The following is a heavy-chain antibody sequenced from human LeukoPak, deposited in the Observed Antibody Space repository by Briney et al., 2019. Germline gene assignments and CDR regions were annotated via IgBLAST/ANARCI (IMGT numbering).Heavy chain of an antibody. Sequence: GGSLRLSCAASGFTFSSYAMHWVRQAPGKGLEWVAVISYDGSNKYYADSVKGRFTISRDNSKNTLYLQMNSLRAEDTAVYYCARLEEGVVISYAFDIWGQGTMVTVSS. J-gene: IGHJ3*02. D-gene: IGHD3-3*01. CDR3: ARLEEGVVISYAFDI. CDR2: ISYDGSNK. CDR1: GFTFSSYA. V-gene: IGHV3-30-3*01.